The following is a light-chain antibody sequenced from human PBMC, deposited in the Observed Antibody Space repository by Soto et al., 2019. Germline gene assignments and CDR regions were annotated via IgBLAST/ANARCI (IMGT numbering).Light chain of an antibody. V-gene: IGKV1-39*01. CDR2: AAS. CDR1: QTISVY. CDR3: LQDINYPWT. Sequence: DIQMTQSPSSLSASVGDTVIITCRASQTISVYLNWYQQIAGKAPKLLIYAASSLQSGVPSRFSGSGSGTDFTLTISSLQPEDFATYYCLQDINYPWTFGQGTRLEIK. J-gene: IGKJ5*01.